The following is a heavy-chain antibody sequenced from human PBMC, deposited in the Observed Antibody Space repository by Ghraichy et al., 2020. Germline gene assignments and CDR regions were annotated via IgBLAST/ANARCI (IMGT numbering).Heavy chain of an antibody. CDR3: ARGPRGYLDY. Sequence: ASVKVSCKASGYTFSVNYIHWVRQAPGQGLEWMGWINPNTGDPNLAQKFQGRVTMNRDTSISTVYMELTDLNSNDTALYYCARGPRGYLDYWGQGTLVTVSS. CDR1: GYTFSVNY. J-gene: IGHJ4*02. CDR2: INPNTGDP. D-gene: IGHD3-10*01. V-gene: IGHV1-2*02.